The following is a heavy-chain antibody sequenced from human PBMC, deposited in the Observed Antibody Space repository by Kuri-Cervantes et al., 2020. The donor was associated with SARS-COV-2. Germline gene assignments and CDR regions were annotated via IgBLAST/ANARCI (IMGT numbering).Heavy chain of an antibody. J-gene: IGHJ3*02. CDR3: ARRHIVVVPAASLPSDAFDI. CDR1: GGSISSHY. CDR2: IYHSGST. D-gene: IGHD2-2*01. Sequence: SETLSLTCTVSGGSISSHYRSWIRQPPGKGLEWIGSIYHSGSTYYNPSLKSRVTISVDTSKNQFSLKLSSVTAADTAVYYCARRHIVVVPAASLPSDAFDIWGQGTMVTVSS. V-gene: IGHV4-59*08.